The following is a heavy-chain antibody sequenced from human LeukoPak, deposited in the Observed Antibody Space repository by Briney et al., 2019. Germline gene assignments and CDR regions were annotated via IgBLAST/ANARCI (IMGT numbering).Heavy chain of an antibody. Sequence: SETLSLTCTVSGGSISNSDYYWGWIRQPPGKGLEWIGSIYHSGSTSYNPSLKGRVTISVDTSKNQFSLKLSSVTAADTAVYYCARDPTSSGYYHYFDYWGQGTLVTVSS. D-gene: IGHD3-22*01. CDR3: ARDPTSSGYYHYFDY. J-gene: IGHJ4*02. CDR1: GGSISNSDYY. CDR2: IYHSGST. V-gene: IGHV4-39*07.